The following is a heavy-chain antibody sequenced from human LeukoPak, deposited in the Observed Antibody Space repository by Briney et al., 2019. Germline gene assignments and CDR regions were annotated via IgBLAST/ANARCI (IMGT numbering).Heavy chain of an antibody. J-gene: IGHJ4*02. Sequence: PSETLSLTCTVSGGSINSYYWSWIRQPAGKGLEWIGRLSSSGSTNSNPSLKSRVTMSVDTSKNQLSLNLTSVTAVDTAMYYCTRDDFGSGRPFDYWGQGILVTVSS. CDR3: TRDDFGSGRPFDY. CDR1: GGSINSYY. CDR2: LSSSGST. D-gene: IGHD3-10*01. V-gene: IGHV4-4*07.